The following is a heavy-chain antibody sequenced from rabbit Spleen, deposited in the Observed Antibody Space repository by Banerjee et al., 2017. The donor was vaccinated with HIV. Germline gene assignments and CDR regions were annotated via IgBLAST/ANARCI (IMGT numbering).Heavy chain of an antibody. D-gene: IGHD1-1*01. Sequence: QEQLEESGGDLVKPGASLTLTCTASGFSFSSSYWICWVRQAPGKGLEWIACIDSGSSGFTYFATWAKGRFTCSKTSSTTVTLQMTRLTAADTATYFCARDTSSSFSSYGMDLWGPGTLVTVS. CDR1: GFSFSSSYW. CDR2: IDSGSSGFT. CDR3: ARDTSSSFSSYGMDL. V-gene: IGHV1S45*01. J-gene: IGHJ6*01.